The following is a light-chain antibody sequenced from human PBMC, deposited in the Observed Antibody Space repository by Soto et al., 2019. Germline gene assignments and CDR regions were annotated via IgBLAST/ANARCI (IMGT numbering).Light chain of an antibody. CDR1: SSDVGGYNY. V-gene: IGLV2-14*01. CDR2: EVT. J-gene: IGLJ3*02. CDR3: SSYTSSSTWV. Sequence: QSVLTQPASVSESPGQSITISCTGTSSDVGGYNYVSWYQQHAGKVPKLVICEVTNRPPGVSNRFSGSKSGNTASLTISGLQTEDEADYYCSSYTSSSTWVFGGGTELTVL.